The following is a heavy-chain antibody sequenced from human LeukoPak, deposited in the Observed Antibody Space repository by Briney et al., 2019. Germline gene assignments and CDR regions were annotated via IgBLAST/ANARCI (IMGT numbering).Heavy chain of an antibody. CDR3: AKDQRYFDWLLRYDY. D-gene: IGHD3-9*01. J-gene: IGHJ4*02. CDR2: ISGSGGST. Sequence: PGGSLRLSCAASGFTFSIYAMSWVSQARAKGLEWVSAISGSGGSTYYADSVKGRFTISRDNSKNTLYLQMNSLRAEDTAVYYCAKDQRYFDWLLRYDYRGQGTLVTVSS. CDR1: GFTFSIYA. V-gene: IGHV3-23*01.